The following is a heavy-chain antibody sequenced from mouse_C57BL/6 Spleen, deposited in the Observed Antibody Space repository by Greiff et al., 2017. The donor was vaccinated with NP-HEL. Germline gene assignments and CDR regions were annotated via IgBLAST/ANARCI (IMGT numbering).Heavy chain of an antibody. CDR1: GYTFTSYG. D-gene: IGHD1-1*01. Sequence: QVQLKESGAELARPGASVKLSCKASGYTFTSYGISWVKQRTGQGLEWIGEIYPRSGNTYYNEKFKGKATLTADKSSSTAYMELLSLTSEDSAVYFCAFITTVAGDYAMDYWGQGTSVTVSS. CDR3: AFITTVAGDYAMDY. V-gene: IGHV1-81*01. CDR2: IYPRSGNT. J-gene: IGHJ4*01.